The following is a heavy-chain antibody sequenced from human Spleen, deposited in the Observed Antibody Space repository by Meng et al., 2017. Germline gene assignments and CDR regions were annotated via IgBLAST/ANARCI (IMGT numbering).Heavy chain of an antibody. CDR3: ARDEDISAAGKLFGDY. J-gene: IGHJ4*02. D-gene: IGHD6-13*01. V-gene: IGHV1-46*01. CDR1: GYTFTSSY. Sequence: ASVKVSCKASGYTFTSSYMYWVRQAPGQGLEWMRIINPSGGSTSYAQKFQGRVTMTRDTSTSTVYMELSSLRSEDPAVYYCARDEDISAAGKLFGDYWGQGTLVTVSS. CDR2: INPSGGST.